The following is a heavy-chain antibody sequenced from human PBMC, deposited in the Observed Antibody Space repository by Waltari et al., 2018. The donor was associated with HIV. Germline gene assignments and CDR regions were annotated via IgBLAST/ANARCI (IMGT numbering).Heavy chain of an antibody. Sequence: EVQLVESGGGLVQAGGSLSPSCPASGFTVSSHAQRWVRQAPGKGLEWVSVIYSGGSTYYADSVKGRFTISRDNSKNTLYLQMNSLRAEDTAVYYCASIAYCGGDCYPRGMDVWGQGTTVTVSS. D-gene: IGHD2-21*02. J-gene: IGHJ6*02. CDR3: ASIAYCGGDCYPRGMDV. CDR2: IYSGGST. CDR1: GFTVSSHA. V-gene: IGHV3-66*01.